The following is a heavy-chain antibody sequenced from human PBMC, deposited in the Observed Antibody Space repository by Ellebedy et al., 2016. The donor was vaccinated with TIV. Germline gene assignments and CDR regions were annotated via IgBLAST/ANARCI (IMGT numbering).Heavy chain of an antibody. J-gene: IGHJ4*02. CDR1: GYTFTSYF. CDR3: ARGDNYYYDSSGYYYSY. V-gene: IGHV1-46*01. D-gene: IGHD3-22*01. Sequence: ASVKVSCKASGYTFTSYFLYWVRQAPGQGLEWMGIINPTSGSSTYAQKFQGRVTMTRDTSTSTVYMDLSSLRSEDTAVYYCARGDNYYYDSSGYYYSYWGQGTLVTVSS. CDR2: INPTSGSS.